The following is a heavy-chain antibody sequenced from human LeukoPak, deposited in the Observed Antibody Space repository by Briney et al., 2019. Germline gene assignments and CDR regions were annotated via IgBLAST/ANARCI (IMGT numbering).Heavy chain of an antibody. D-gene: IGHD4-17*01. CDR1: GDSVSSNSAA. CDR3: ARDLSMTTVTTEWFDP. J-gene: IGHJ5*02. Sequence: SQTLSLTCAISGDSVSSNSAAWNWIRQSPSRGLEWLGRTYYRSKWYNDYAVSVKSRITINPDTSKNQFSLQLNSVTPEDTAVYYCARDLSMTTVTTEWFDPWGQGTLVTVSS. CDR2: TYYRSKWYN. V-gene: IGHV6-1*01.